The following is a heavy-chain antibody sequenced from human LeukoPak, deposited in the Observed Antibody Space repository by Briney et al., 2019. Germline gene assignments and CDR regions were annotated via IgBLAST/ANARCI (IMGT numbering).Heavy chain of an antibody. J-gene: IGHJ5*01. CDR2: ISGSGGST. CDR3: AKSFYYNSGSWGIFDS. D-gene: IGHD3-10*01. Sequence: PGGSLRLSCAASGFTLSNYGMHWVRQAPGKGLEWVSGISGSGGSTYYADSVKGRFTISRDNSKNTLYLHMNSLRAEDTAVYYCAKSFYYNSGSWGIFDSWGQGTLVTVSS. CDR1: GFTLSNYG. V-gene: IGHV3-23*01.